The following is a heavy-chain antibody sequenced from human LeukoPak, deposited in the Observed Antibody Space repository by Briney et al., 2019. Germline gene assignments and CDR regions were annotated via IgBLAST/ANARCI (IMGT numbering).Heavy chain of an antibody. Sequence: PGGSLRLSCTASGFTFGDYAMSWVRQAPGKGLEWVGFIRSKAYGGTTEYAASVKGRFTISRDDSKSIAYLQMNSLKTEDTAVYYCTREYYDILTGADYYMDVWGKGTTVTISS. V-gene: IGHV3-49*04. J-gene: IGHJ6*03. CDR1: GFTFGDYA. CDR2: IRSKAYGGTT. D-gene: IGHD3-9*01. CDR3: TREYYDILTGADYYMDV.